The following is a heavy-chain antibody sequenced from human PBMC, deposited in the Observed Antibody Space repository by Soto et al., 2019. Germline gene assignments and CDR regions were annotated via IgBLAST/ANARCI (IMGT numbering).Heavy chain of an antibody. V-gene: IGHV3-30*18. J-gene: IGHJ4*02. D-gene: IGHD3-22*01. Sequence: VQLLESGGGLVQPGGSLRLSCAASGFPFSTSAMNWVRQAPGKGLEWVAVISYNGSNKYYADSVKGRFTISRDNSKNTLYLQMNSLRAEDTAVYYCAKDMPLLGCLTYYYDSSGYYRLFDYWGQGTLVTVAS. CDR2: ISYNGSNK. CDR3: AKDMPLLGCLTYYYDSSGYYRLFDY. CDR1: GFPFSTSA.